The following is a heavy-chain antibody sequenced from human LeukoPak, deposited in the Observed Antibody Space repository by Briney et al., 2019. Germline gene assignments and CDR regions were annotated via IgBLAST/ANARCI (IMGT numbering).Heavy chain of an antibody. CDR1: GFTFSSYE. V-gene: IGHV3-48*03. Sequence: GGSLRLSCAASGFTFSSYEMNWVRQAPGKGLEWVSYISSSGSTIYYADSVKGRFTISRDNSKNTLYLQMNSLRAEDTAVYYCAKDATYYYDSSGSTHDYWGQGTLVTVSS. CDR2: ISSSGSTI. D-gene: IGHD3-22*01. J-gene: IGHJ4*02. CDR3: AKDATYYYDSSGSTHDY.